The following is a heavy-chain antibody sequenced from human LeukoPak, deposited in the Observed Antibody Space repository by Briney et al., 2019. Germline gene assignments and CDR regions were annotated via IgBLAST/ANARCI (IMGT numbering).Heavy chain of an antibody. V-gene: IGHV3-30*02. CDR2: IRYDGSNK. D-gene: IGHD2-2*01. Sequence: PGGSLRLSCAASGFTFSSYGMHWVRQAPGKGLEWVAFIRYDGSNKYYADSVKGRFTISRDNSKNTLYLQMNSLRAEDTAVYYCAKDSPAEYCSSTSCYGIFDYWGQGTLVTVSS. CDR1: GFTFSSYG. J-gene: IGHJ4*02. CDR3: AKDSPAEYCSSTSCYGIFDY.